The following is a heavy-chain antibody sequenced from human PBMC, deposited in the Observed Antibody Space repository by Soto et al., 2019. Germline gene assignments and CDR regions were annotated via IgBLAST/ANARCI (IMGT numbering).Heavy chain of an antibody. Sequence: PGGSLRLSCAASGFTFSSYAMSWVRQAPGKGLEWVSAISGSGGGTYYADSVKGRFTISRDNSKNTLYLQMNSLRAEDTAVYYCAKDPGYSPLWYFDYWGQGTLVTVSS. CDR1: GFTFSSYA. J-gene: IGHJ4*02. CDR3: AKDPGYSPLWYFDY. V-gene: IGHV3-23*01. CDR2: ISGSGGGT. D-gene: IGHD6-13*01.